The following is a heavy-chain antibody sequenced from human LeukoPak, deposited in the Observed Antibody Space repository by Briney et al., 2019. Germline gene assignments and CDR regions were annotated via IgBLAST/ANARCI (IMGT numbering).Heavy chain of an antibody. CDR1: GGSFSGYY. CDR2: INHSGST. D-gene: IGHD4-17*01. Sequence: SETLSLTCAVYGGSFSGYYWSWIRQPPGKGLEWIGEINHSGSTNYNPSLKSRVTISVDTSKNQFSLKLSSVTAADTAVYYCARRTVTNNWFDPWGQGTPVTVSS. V-gene: IGHV4-34*01. CDR3: ARRTVTNNWFDP. J-gene: IGHJ5*02.